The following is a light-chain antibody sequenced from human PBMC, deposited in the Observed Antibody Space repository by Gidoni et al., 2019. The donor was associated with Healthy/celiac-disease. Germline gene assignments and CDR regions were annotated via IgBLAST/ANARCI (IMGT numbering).Light chain of an antibody. CDR3: AAWDDSLSGWV. CDR1: SSNIGSNY. J-gene: IGLJ3*02. CDR2: RNN. V-gene: IGLV1-47*01. Sequence: QSVLTHPPSASGTPGQRVPLSCSGSSSNIGSNYVYWYQQLPGTAPKLLIYRNNQRPSGVPDRFSGSKSGTSASLAISELRSEDEADYYCAAWDDSLSGWVFGGGTKLTVL.